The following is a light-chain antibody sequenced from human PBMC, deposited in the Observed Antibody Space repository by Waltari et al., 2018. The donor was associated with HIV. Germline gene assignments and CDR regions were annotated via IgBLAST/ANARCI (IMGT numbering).Light chain of an antibody. Sequence: DMVLTQSPATLSLSPGERATLSCRASQSVSSYLAWYQQKPGQAPRLLIYEASNRATCIPARFSGSGSGTDFTLTISSLEPEDFAVYYCHQYSKWPIYTFGQGTKLE. CDR3: HQYSKWPIYT. CDR1: QSVSSY. J-gene: IGKJ2*01. V-gene: IGKV3-11*01. CDR2: EAS.